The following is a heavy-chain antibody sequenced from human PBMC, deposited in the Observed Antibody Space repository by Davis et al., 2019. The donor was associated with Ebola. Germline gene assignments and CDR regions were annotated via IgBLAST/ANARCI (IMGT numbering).Heavy chain of an antibody. CDR2: IY. CDR3: AREIAAAGTFDY. J-gene: IGHJ4*02. CDR1: GGSISSGDYY. Sequence: SETLSLTCTVSGGSISSGDYYWSWIRQPPGKGLEWIGYIYYNPSLKSRVTISVDTSKNQFSLKLSSVTAADTAVYYCAREIAAAGTFDYWGQGTLVTVSS. V-gene: IGHV4-30-4*01. D-gene: IGHD6-13*01.